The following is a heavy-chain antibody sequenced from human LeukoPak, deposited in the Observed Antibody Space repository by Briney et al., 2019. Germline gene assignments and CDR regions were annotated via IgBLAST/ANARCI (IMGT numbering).Heavy chain of an antibody. D-gene: IGHD3-22*01. CDR3: AKTPLYYHELYYFDN. J-gene: IGHJ4*02. V-gene: IGHV3-30*18. Sequence: GGSLRLSCAASGFTFSSYGMHWVRQAPGKGLDWVALISYDGSNKYYADSVKGQFTISRDNSRSTLYLQMSSLRAEDTAVYYCAKTPLYYHELYYFDNWGQGTLVTVSS. CDR1: GFTFSSYG. CDR2: ISYDGSNK.